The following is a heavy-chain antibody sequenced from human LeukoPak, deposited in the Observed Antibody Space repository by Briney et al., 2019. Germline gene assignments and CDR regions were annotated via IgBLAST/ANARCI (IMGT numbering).Heavy chain of an antibody. CDR3: ARKVWFGELRVYWFDP. CDR1: GYTFTSYG. CDR2: ISAYNGNT. J-gene: IGHJ5*02. Sequence: ASVKVSCKASGYTFTSYGISWVRQAPGQGLEWMGWISAYNGNTNHAQKLQGRVTMTTDTSTSTAYMELRSLRSDDTAVYYCARKVWFGELRVYWFDPWGQGTLVTVSS. V-gene: IGHV1-18*01. D-gene: IGHD3-10*01.